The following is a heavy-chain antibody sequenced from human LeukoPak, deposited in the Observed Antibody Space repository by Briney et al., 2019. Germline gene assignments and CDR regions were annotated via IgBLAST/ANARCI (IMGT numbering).Heavy chain of an antibody. V-gene: IGHV4-59*01. Sequence: SETLSLTCTVSGGSISSYYWTWIRQPPGKGLEWIGYIYYSGSTNYTPSLKSRVTISVDTSKKQISLKLTSVTAADTAVYYCARESRDGYNRDGYYFDYWGQGTLVTVSS. D-gene: IGHD5-24*01. CDR1: GGSISSYY. CDR2: IYYSGST. CDR3: ARESRDGYNRDGYYFDY. J-gene: IGHJ4*02.